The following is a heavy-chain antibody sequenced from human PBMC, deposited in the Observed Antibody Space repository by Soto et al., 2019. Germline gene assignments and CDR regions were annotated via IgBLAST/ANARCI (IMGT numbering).Heavy chain of an antibody. V-gene: IGHV4-61*01. CDR2: IYYSGST. CDR3: ARDRGSGWYSSYYGMDV. CDR1: GGSVSSGSYY. J-gene: IGHJ6*02. Sequence: QVQLQESGPGLVKPSETLSLTCTVSGGSVSSGSYYWSWIRQPPGKGLEWIWYIYYSGSTNYNPSLKSRVTISVDTSKNQFSLKLSSVTAADTAVYYCARDRGSGWYSSYYGMDVWGQGTTVTVSS. D-gene: IGHD6-19*01.